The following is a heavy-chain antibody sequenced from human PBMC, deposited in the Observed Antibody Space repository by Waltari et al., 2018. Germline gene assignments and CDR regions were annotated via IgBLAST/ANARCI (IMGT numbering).Heavy chain of an antibody. CDR3: ARDQWFAFDI. J-gene: IGHJ3*02. CDR2: IMTDGSEY. V-gene: IGHV3-7*01. D-gene: IGHD3-22*01. CDR1: GFTLSRYW. Sequence: EVQLVESGGGLVQPGGSLRLSCAASGFTLSRYWMSWVRQAPGKGPEWVANIMTDGSEYYYVDSVRGRFTISRDNAKNSLYLQMNSLRPEDTAVYYCARDQWFAFDIWGHGTMVTVSS.